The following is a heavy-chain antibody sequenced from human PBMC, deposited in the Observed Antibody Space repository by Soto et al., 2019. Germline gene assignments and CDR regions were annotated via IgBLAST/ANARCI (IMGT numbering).Heavy chain of an antibody. D-gene: IGHD3-16*02. J-gene: IGHJ4*02. CDR2: ISGSGGST. V-gene: IGHV3-23*01. Sequence: HPGGSLRLSCAASGFTFSSYAMSWVRQAPGKGLEWVSAISGSGGSTYYADSVKGRFTISRDNSKNTLYLQMNSLRAEDTAVYYCAKDPYDYVWGSYRDYWGQGTLVTVSS. CDR3: AKDPYDYVWGSYRDY. CDR1: GFTFSSYA.